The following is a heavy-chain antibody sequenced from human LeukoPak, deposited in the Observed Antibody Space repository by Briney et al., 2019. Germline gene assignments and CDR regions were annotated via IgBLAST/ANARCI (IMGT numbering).Heavy chain of an antibody. CDR2: IYYSGST. J-gene: IGHJ4*02. V-gene: IGHV4-59*01. CDR3: AREEWVDSSGYPIDY. D-gene: IGHD3-22*01. CDR1: DGSINTYY. Sequence: PSEALSLTCTVSDGSINTYYWSWIRQPPGKGLEWIGYIYYSGSTNYNPSLKSRVTISLDTSKNKFSLRLNSVTAADTAVYYCAREEWVDSSGYPIDYWGQGTLVTVSS.